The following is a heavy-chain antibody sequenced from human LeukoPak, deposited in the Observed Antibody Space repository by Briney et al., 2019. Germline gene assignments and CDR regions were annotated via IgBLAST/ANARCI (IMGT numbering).Heavy chain of an antibody. V-gene: IGHV1-69*04. CDR2: IIPILGIA. CDR3: AMEGYYDSSGYFDY. D-gene: IGHD3-22*01. CDR1: GGTFSSYA. J-gene: IGHJ4*02. Sequence: SVKVSCKASGGTFSSYAISWVRQAPGQGLEWMGRIIPILGIANYAQKFQGRVTITADKSTSTAYMELSSLRSEDTAVYYCAMEGYYDSSGYFDYWGQGTLVTVSS.